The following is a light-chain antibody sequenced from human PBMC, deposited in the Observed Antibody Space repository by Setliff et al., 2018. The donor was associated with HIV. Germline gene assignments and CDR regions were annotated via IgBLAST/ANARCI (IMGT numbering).Light chain of an antibody. CDR3: SSYAGSKKV. Sequence: QSVLTQPPSASGSPGQSVTISCTGASGVVGGFNYVSWYQQHPGKAPKLMIYEVNKRPSGVPDRFSGSKSGNTASLTVSGLQAEDEAEYYCSSYAGSKKVFGTGTKVTVL. J-gene: IGLJ1*01. V-gene: IGLV2-8*01. CDR1: SGVVGGFNY. CDR2: EVN.